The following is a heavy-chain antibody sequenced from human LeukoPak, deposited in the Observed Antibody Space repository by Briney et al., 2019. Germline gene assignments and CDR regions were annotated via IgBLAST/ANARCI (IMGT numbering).Heavy chain of an antibody. CDR3: ARLDQWLVTYYFDY. CDR2: IYYSGST. CDR1: GGSISSSSYY. Sequence: PSETLSHTCTVSGGSISSSSYYWGWIRQPPGKGLEWIGSIYYSGSTYYNPSLKSRVTISVDTSKNQFSLKLSSVTAADTAVYYCARLDQWLVTYYFDYWGQGTLVTVSS. D-gene: IGHD6-19*01. V-gene: IGHV4-39*01. J-gene: IGHJ4*02.